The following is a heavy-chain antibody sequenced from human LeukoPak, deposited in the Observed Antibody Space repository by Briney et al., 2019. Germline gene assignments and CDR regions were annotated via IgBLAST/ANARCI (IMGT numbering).Heavy chain of an antibody. CDR1: GGTFSSYA. Sequence: ASVKVSCKASGGTFSSYAISWVRQAPGQGLEWMGGLIPIFGTANYAQKFQGRVTITADKSTSTAYMELSSLRSEDTAVYYCARGFYCSSTSCYSEWFDPWGQGTLVTVSS. CDR3: ARGFYCSSTSCYSEWFDP. CDR2: LIPIFGTA. V-gene: IGHV1-69*06. J-gene: IGHJ5*02. D-gene: IGHD2-2*01.